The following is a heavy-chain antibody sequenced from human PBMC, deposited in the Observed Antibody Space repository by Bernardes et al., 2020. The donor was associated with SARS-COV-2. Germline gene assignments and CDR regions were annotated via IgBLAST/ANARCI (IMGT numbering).Heavy chain of an antibody. J-gene: IGHJ4*02. CDR3: ARVGSGTYPPDFDY. CDR2: INPNSGGT. Sequence: VKVSCKASGYTFTDYYMSWVRQAPGQGLEWMGWINPNSGGTNYAQKFQGRVTMTCDTSISTAYMDLSRLRSDDTAVYYCARVGSGTYPPDFDYWGQGTLVTVSS. CDR1: GYTFTDYY. D-gene: IGHD3-3*01. V-gene: IGHV1-2*02.